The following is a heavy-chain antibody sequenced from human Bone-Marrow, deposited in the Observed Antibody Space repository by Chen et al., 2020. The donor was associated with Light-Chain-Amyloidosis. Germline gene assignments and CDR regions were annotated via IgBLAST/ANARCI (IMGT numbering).Heavy chain of an antibody. CDR3: ARGAITMIFRGYDF. CDR2: ISVYNGNT. CDR1: CYTFTSYG. D-gene: IGHD3-22*01. V-gene: IGHV1-18*04. J-gene: IGHJ4*02. Sequence: QVQLVQCGAEVKRPGASVRVSCKTFCYTFTSYGIAWVRQAPGQGLEWMGWISVYNGNTNLAQKFLGRATMTTDISTTTAYVELRSLRSDDTAVYYCARGAITMIFRGYDFWGQGTLVTVSS.